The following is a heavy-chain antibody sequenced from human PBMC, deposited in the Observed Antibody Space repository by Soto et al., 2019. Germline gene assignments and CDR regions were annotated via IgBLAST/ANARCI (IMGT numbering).Heavy chain of an antibody. CDR2: ISAYNGNT. CDR3: ARYISPGEQWLCDDSHGMDV. D-gene: IGHD6-19*01. Sequence: ASVKVSCKASVYTFTSYGISWLRQAHEQGLEWMGWISAYNGNTNYAQKLQGRVTMTTDTSTSTAYMELRSLRSDDTAVYYCARYISPGEQWLCDDSHGMDVWGQGTTVTGSS. V-gene: IGHV1-18*01. J-gene: IGHJ6*02. CDR1: VYTFTSYG.